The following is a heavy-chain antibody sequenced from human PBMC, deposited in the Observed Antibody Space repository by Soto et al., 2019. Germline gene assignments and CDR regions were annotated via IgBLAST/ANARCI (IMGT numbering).Heavy chain of an antibody. CDR2: INYNGDS. D-gene: IGHD3-10*01. V-gene: IGHV4-59*08. Sequence: VQLQESGPGLVKPSETLSLTCTVSGGSITNYYCSWFRQPPGKGLEWIGYINYNGDSAYNLSLTRRVTMSMDTSKTQFSLMLESGTATDTAVYYCARHGFGSLHGLVDVWGQGTTVIVSS. CDR1: GGSITNYY. CDR3: ARHGFGSLHGLVDV. J-gene: IGHJ6*02.